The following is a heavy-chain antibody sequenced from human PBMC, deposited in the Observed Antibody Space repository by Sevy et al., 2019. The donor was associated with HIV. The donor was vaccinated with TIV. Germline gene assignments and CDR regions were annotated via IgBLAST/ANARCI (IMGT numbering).Heavy chain of an antibody. Sequence: GGSLRLSCAASGFAISSHAMHWVRQAPGKGLEWVATISYEGTETFYAASVEGRFTISRDNSKNMLSLQINSLRPEDTAVYYCARDGGYSIKWYPLYWGHGTRVTVSS. J-gene: IGHJ4*01. CDR3: ARDGGYSIKWYPLY. CDR1: GFAISSHA. CDR2: ISYEGTET. D-gene: IGHD6-13*01. V-gene: IGHV3-30-3*01.